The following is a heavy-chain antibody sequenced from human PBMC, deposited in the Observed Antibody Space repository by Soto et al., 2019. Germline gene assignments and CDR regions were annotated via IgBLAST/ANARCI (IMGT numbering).Heavy chain of an antibody. CDR1: GFTFISYA. D-gene: IGHD3-22*01. CDR2: ISYDGSNK. J-gene: IGHJ4*02. V-gene: IGHV3-30-3*01. CDR3: ARDRSMIVVVPGY. Sequence: PGGSLRLSCAASGFTFISYAMHWVLQAPCKGLEWVSFISYDGSNKYYADSVKGRFTISRDNSKNTLYLQMNSLRAEDTAVYYCARDRSMIVVVPGYWGQGTLVTVSS.